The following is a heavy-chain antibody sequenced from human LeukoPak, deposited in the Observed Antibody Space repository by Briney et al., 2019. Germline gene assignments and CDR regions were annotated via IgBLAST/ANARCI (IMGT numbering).Heavy chain of an antibody. J-gene: IGHJ6*03. V-gene: IGHV4-4*07. D-gene: IGHD4-11*01. Sequence: SETLSLTCTVSGGSISSYYWSWIRQPAGEGLEWIGRIYTSGSTNYNPSLKSRVTISVDKSKNQFSLKLSSVTAADTAVYYCARNGRYSNLPSAAYYYYYMDVWGKGTTVTVS. CDR2: IYTSGST. CDR1: GGSISSYY. CDR3: ARNGRYSNLPSAAYYYYYMDV.